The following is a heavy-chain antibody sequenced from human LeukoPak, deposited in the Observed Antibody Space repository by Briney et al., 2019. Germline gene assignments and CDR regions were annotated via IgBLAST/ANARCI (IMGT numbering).Heavy chain of an antibody. CDR2: IYYSGST. Sequence: SETLSLTCTVSGGSVSSGSYYWSWIRQPPGKGLEWIGYIYYSGSTNYNPSLKSRVTISVDTSKNQFSLKLSSVTAADTALYYCQRAHYDILTAYYEGYYYYGMDVWGKGTTVTVSS. CDR1: GGSVSSGSYY. J-gene: IGHJ6*04. CDR3: QRAHYDILTAYYEGYYYYGMDV. V-gene: IGHV4-61*01. D-gene: IGHD3-9*01.